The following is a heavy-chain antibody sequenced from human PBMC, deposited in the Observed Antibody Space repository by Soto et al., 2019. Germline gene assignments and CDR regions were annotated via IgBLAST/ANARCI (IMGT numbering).Heavy chain of an antibody. J-gene: IGHJ6*02. CDR1: GDSVSSNSAG. CDR2: TYYKSKWNN. V-gene: IGHV6-1*01. D-gene: IGHD2-2*01. Sequence: SPTLSLTGVISGDSVSSNSAGWNWIRQSPSRGLEWLGRTYYKSKWNNDYALSVKSRITINPDTSKNQFSLHLYSVTPEDTAVYYCTGSTWSRGIDVWGPGTPVPVFS. CDR3: TGSTWSRGIDV.